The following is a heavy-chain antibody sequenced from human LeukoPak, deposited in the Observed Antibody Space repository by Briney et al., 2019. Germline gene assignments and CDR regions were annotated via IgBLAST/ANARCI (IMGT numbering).Heavy chain of an antibody. J-gene: IGHJ6*02. Sequence: PGGSLRLSCAASGFTFSSYAMNWVRQAPGKGLEWVSGISGSGGSTYYADSVKGRFTISRDNSRNTLYLQMSSLRAEDTAVYYCAKYVLPGGTPNPDYGLDVWGQGTTVTVSS. CDR2: ISGSGGST. CDR1: GFTFSSYA. D-gene: IGHD2-2*01. V-gene: IGHV3-23*01. CDR3: AKYVLPGGTPNPDYGLDV.